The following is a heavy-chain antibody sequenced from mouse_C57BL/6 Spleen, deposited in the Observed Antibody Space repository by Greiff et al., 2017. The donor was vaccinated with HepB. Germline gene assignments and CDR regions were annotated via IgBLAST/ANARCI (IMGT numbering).Heavy chain of an antibody. CDR2: IDPENGDT. D-gene: IGHD1-1*01. CDR1: GFNIKDDY. J-gene: IGHJ1*03. V-gene: IGHV14-4*01. Sequence: VQLKQSGAELVRPGASVKLSCTASGFNIKDDYMHWVKQRPEQGLEWIGWIDPENGDTEYASKFQGKATITADTSSNTAYLQLSSLTSEDTAVYYCTPAYYGSSPYWYFDVWGTGTTVTVSS. CDR3: TPAYYGSSPYWYFDV.